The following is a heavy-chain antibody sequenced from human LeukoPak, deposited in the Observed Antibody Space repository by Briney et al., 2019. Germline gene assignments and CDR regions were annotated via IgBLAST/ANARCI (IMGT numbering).Heavy chain of an antibody. CDR3: ARRYSTTWLVYYYGMDV. CDR1: GYTFTSYG. D-gene: IGHD6-13*01. V-gene: IGHV1-18*01. Sequence: ASVKVSCKASGYTFTSYGISWVRQAPGQGLEWMGWISAYNGNTNYAQKLQGRVTMTTDTSTSTAYMELRSLRSDDTAVYYCARRYSTTWLVYYYGMDVWGQGTTVTVSS. CDR2: ISAYNGNT. J-gene: IGHJ6*02.